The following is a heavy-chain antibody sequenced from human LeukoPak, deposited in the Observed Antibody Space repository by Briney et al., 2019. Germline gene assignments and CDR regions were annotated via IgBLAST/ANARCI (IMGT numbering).Heavy chain of an antibody. CDR2: IYYSGST. CDR1: GGSISSSRYY. CDR3: ASTTVVRPHWYFDL. D-gene: IGHD4-23*01. V-gene: IGHV4-61*05. J-gene: IGHJ2*01. Sequence: SETLSLTCTVSGGSISSSRYYWGWIRQPPGKGLEWIGYIYYSGSTNYNPSLKSRVTISVDTSKNQFSLKLSSVTAADTAVYYCASTTVVRPHWYFDLWGRGTLVTVSS.